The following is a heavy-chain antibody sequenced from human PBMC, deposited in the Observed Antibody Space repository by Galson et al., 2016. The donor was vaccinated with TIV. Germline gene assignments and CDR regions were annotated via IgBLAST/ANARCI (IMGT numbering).Heavy chain of an antibody. V-gene: IGHV4-59*01. CDR3: ARVSVGAFDI. J-gene: IGHJ3*02. CDR2: IFYTGNT. CDR1: GGSISHYY. Sequence: SETLSLTCTVSGGSISHYYWTWIRQTPGKGLEWIGYIFYTGNTDYNPSLESRVAISVDTSKNQFSLKLSSVTAADTAVYYCARVSVGAFDIWGQGTMVTVSS.